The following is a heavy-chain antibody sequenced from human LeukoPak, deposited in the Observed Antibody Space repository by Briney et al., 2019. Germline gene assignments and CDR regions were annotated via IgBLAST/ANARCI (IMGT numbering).Heavy chain of an antibody. V-gene: IGHV4-59*08. CDR1: GGSISSYY. CDR3: ARQGSGGRAFDI. CDR2: IYSSGST. J-gene: IGHJ3*02. Sequence: SETLSLTCVVSGGSISSYYWSWIRQPPGKGLEWIGYIYSSGSTNSNPSLKSRVTISVDTSKSQFSLKMTSVTAADTAVYYCARQGSGGRAFDIWGQGTMVTVSS. D-gene: IGHD1-26*01.